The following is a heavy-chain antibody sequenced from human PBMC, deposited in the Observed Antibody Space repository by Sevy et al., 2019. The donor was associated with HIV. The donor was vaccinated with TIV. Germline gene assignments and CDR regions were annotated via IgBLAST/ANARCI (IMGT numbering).Heavy chain of an antibody. CDR1: GNSLNSDDYY. D-gene: IGHD5-18*01. J-gene: IGHJ4*02. Sequence: SETLSLTCSVSGNSLNSDDYYWSWVRQPPGKGLEWIGYFFHSDSPKYRPSLKSRLTISIDTSKNVFSLKLTSVTAADSAVYYCARSRNVDSAPFDYWGQGTPVTVSS. CDR3: ARSRNVDSAPFDY. CDR2: FFHSDSP. V-gene: IGHV4-30-4*01.